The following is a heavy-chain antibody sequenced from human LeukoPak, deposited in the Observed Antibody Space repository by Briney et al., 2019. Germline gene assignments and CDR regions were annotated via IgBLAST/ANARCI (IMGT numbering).Heavy chain of an antibody. J-gene: IGHJ4*02. V-gene: IGHV3-7*01. CDR3: ARGHTAMTRHFDF. CDR1: GFTFSTYW. Sequence: GGSLRLSCEASGFTFSTYWMSWVRQAPGKGLEWVANINPDGSEKSYVESVKGRFTISRDDAKNLLYLDMNSLRAEDTAVYYCARGHTAMTRHFDFWGQGTLVTVSS. CDR2: INPDGSEK.